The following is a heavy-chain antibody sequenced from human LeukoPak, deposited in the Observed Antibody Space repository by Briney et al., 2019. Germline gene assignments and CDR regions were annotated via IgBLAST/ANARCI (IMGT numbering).Heavy chain of an antibody. CDR1: GYTFTSYD. CDR2: MNPNSDNT. D-gene: IGHD3-10*01. Sequence: ASVKVSCKASGYTFTSYDINWVRQATGQGLEWMGWMNPNSDNTGYAQKFQGRVTMTRNTSISTAYMELSSLRSEDTAVYYCARVLGSERRNLNWFDPWGQGTLVTVSS. V-gene: IGHV1-8*02. J-gene: IGHJ5*02. CDR3: ARVLGSERRNLNWFDP.